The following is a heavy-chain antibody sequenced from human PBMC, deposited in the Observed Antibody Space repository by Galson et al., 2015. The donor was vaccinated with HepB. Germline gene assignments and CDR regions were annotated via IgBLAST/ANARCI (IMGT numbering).Heavy chain of an antibody. CDR1: GFTFSAYA. CDR2: IPNDGRNK. V-gene: IGHV3-30*04. Sequence: SLRLSCAASGFTFSAYAIHWVRQAPGKGLEWVAFIPNDGRNKYYADSVKGRFTISRANSKNTLYLQMNSLRAEDTAIYYCAREGYSHGLYGSALGNWFDPWGQGTLVTVSS. J-gene: IGHJ5*02. CDR3: AREGYSHGLYGSALGNWFDP. D-gene: IGHD3-10*01.